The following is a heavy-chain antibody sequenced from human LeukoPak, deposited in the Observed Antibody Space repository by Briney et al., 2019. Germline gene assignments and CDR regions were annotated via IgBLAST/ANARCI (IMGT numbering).Heavy chain of an antibody. V-gene: IGHV1-18*01. CDR2: ISAYNGNT. Sequence: ASVKVSCKASGSTFSSYDINWVRQATGQGLEWMGWISAYNGNTNYAQKLQGRVTMTTDTSTSTAYMELRSLRSDDTAVYYCARGQTYYYDSSGYYPDYWGQGTLVTVSS. J-gene: IGHJ4*02. CDR3: ARGQTYYYDSSGYYPDY. CDR1: GSTFSSYD. D-gene: IGHD3-22*01.